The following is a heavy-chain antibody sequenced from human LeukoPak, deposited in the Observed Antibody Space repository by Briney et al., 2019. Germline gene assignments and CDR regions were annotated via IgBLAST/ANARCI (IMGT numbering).Heavy chain of an antibody. D-gene: IGHD6-19*01. CDR1: GFTFSSYW. CDR2: IKQDGSEK. Sequence: GGSLRLSCAASGFTFSSYWMSWVRQGPGKGLECVANIKQDGSEKYYVDSVKGRFTISRDNAKNSLYLQMNSLRAEDTAVYYCARDLAFYSSGWQWVWTFDYWGQGTLVTVSS. CDR3: ARDLAFYSSGWQWVWTFDY. V-gene: IGHV3-7*01. J-gene: IGHJ4*02.